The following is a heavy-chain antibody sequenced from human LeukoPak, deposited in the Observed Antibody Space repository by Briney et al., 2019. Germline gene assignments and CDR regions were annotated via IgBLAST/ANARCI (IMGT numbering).Heavy chain of an antibody. J-gene: IGHJ1*01. Sequence: ETLSLTCTVSGGSISSGDYYWSWIRQPPGKGLECVAVIYSGGTTYHIDSVKGRFTISRDISKSTMYLEMNNLRVEDTATYYCASLEGGPSDGRWGQGTLVIVSS. CDR1: GGSISSGDYY. V-gene: IGHV3-53*01. D-gene: IGHD3-3*01. CDR3: ASLEGGPSDGR. CDR2: IYSGGTT.